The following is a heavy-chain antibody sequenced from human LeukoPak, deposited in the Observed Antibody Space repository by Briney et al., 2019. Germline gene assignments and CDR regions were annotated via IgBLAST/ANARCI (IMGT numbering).Heavy chain of an antibody. D-gene: IGHD3-22*01. CDR2: INPSGGST. CDR3: AREWDYYDSSGYYYGAFDI. J-gene: IGHJ3*02. Sequence: GASVKVSCKASGYTFTSYYMHWVRQAPGQGLEWMGIINPSGGSTSYAKKFQGRVTMTRDTSTSTVYMELSSLRSEDTAVYYCAREWDYYDSSGYYYGAFDIWGQGTMVTVSS. V-gene: IGHV1-46*01. CDR1: GYTFTSYY.